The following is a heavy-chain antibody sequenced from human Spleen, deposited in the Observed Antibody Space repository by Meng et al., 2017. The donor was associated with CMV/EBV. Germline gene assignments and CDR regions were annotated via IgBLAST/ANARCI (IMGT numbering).Heavy chain of an antibody. CDR2: IYYSGST. CDR1: GGSFSGHY. V-gene: IGHV4-39*01. CDR3: ARRGYCSSTLCYIRGGWVDP. J-gene: IGHJ5*02. Sequence: SETLSLTCAVYGGSFSGHYWGWIRQPPGKGLEWIGSIYYSGSTYYNPSLKSRVTISVDTSKNQFSLKLSSVTAADTAVYHCARRGYCSSTLCYIRGGWVDPWGQGTLVTVSS. D-gene: IGHD2-2*02.